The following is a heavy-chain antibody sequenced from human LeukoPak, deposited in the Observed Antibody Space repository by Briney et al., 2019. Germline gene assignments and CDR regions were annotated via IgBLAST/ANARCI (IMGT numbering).Heavy chain of an antibody. J-gene: IGHJ6*02. Sequence: PSETLSLTCAVYGGSFSGYYWSWIRQPPGRGLEWIGEINHSGSTNYNPSLKSRVTISVDTSKNQSSLKLSSVTAADTAVYYCARVLHDYGDYVGMDVWGQGTTVTVSS. D-gene: IGHD4-17*01. CDR1: GGSFSGYY. CDR2: INHSGST. CDR3: ARVLHDYGDYVGMDV. V-gene: IGHV4-34*01.